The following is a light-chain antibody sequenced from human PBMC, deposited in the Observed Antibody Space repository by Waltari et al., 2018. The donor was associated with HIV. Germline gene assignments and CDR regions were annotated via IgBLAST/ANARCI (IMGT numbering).Light chain of an antibody. CDR2: RNY. CDR1: TSNLEHEA. CDR3: VSYDSRLDERL. J-gene: IGLJ3*02. V-gene: IGLV1-47*01. Sequence: QSVLTQPPSVPGPPGQTVTISCSGSTSNLEHEALYRYQQLPGTAPKLLIYRNYKRPSGVSDRCSCSKSGASASLVISGLRSEDEAHYYCVSYDSRLDERLFGGGTKLTVL.